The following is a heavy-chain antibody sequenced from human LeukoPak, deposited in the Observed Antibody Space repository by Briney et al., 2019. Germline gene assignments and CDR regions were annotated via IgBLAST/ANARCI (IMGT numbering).Heavy chain of an antibody. CDR3: ARAGSWYSAWY. D-gene: IGHD6-13*01. CDR2: IYSGGST. CDR1: GFTFSSYG. J-gene: IGHJ4*02. V-gene: IGHV3-66*01. Sequence: GGSLRLSCAASGFTFSSYGMSWVRQAPGKGLEWVSVIYSGGSTYYADSVKGRFTISRDNSKNTLYLQMNSLRAEDTAVYYCARAGSWYSAWYWGQGTLVTVSS.